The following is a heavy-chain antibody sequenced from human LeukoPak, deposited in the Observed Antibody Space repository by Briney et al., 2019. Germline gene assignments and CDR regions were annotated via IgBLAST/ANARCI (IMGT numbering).Heavy chain of an antibody. V-gene: IGHV3-30-3*01. CDR3: ARWWTGFDP. CDR2: ISYDGSIK. J-gene: IGHJ5*02. D-gene: IGHD2-15*01. Sequence: GRSLRLSCAASGFTFSSYAMHWVRQAPGKGLEWVAVISYDGSIKYYADSVKGRFTISRDNSKNTLYLQMNSLRAEDTAVYYCARWWTGFDPWGQGTLVTVSP. CDR1: GFTFSSYA.